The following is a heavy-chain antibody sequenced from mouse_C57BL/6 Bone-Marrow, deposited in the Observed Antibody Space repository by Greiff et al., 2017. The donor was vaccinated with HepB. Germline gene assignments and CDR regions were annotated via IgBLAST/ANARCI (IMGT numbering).Heavy chain of an antibody. CDR1: GYTFTDYE. CDR2: IDPETGGT. Sequence: VKLMESGAELVRPGASVKLSCKASGYTFTDYEMHWVKQTPVHGLEWIGAIDPETGGTAYNQKFKGKAILTADKSSSTAYMELRSLTSEDSAVYYCTRRDLLWDYWGQGTTLTVSS. J-gene: IGHJ2*01. CDR3: TRRDLLWDY. D-gene: IGHD2-1*01. V-gene: IGHV1-15*01.